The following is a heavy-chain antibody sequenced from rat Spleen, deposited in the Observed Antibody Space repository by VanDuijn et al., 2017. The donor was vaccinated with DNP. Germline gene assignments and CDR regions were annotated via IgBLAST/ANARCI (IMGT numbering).Heavy chain of an antibody. V-gene: IGHV5S13*01. CDR2: ITASSGTT. Sequence: EVQLVESGGGLVQPGNSLKLSCADSGFTFSNYGMAWVRQAPKKGLEWVATITASSGTTYYRDSVKGRFTISTDNAKNTLYLQMDSLRSEDTATYYCTTDNYSAPFDYWGQGVMVTVSS. D-gene: IGHD1-8*01. CDR1: GFTFSNYG. J-gene: IGHJ2*01. CDR3: TTDNYSAPFDY.